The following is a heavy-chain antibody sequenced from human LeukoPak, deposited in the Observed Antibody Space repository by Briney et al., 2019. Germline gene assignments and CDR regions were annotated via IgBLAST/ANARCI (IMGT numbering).Heavy chain of an antibody. CDR2: IYYSGST. CDR1: GGSISSYY. J-gene: IGHJ6*02. Sequence: SETLSLTCAVYGGSISSYYWSWIRQPPGKGLEWIGYIYYSGSTNYNPSLKSRVTISVDTSKNQFSLKLSSVTAADTAVYYCARHGHSSGWYSYYGMDVWGQGTTVTVSS. V-gene: IGHV4-59*08. D-gene: IGHD6-19*01. CDR3: ARHGHSSGWYSYYGMDV.